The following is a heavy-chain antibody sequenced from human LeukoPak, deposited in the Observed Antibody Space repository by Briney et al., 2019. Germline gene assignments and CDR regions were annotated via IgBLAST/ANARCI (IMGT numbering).Heavy chain of an antibody. CDR3: ARDGQVGAASFDY. CDR2: ISSNGGST. CDR1: GFTFSSYA. V-gene: IGHV3-64*01. D-gene: IGHD1-26*01. J-gene: IGHJ4*02. Sequence: PGGSLRLSCAASGFTFSSYAMHWVRQAPGKGLEYVSAISSNGGSTYYANSVKGRFTISRDNSKNTLYLQMGSLRAEDMAVYYCARDGQVGAASFDYWDQGTLVTVSS.